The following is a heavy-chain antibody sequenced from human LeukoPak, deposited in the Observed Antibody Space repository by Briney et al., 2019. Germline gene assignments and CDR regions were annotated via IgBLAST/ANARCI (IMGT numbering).Heavy chain of an antibody. J-gene: IGHJ3*01. CDR1: GFTFTDYS. CDR2: TSGSADSK. D-gene: IGHD6-13*01. V-gene: IGHV3-23*01. Sequence: GGSLRLSCTASGFTFTDYSMSWVRQAPGKGLEWVSATSGSADSKYYADSAKGRFTISGDNSKSTLYLQIHSLRVEDTAVYYCAKDRGSSWYTVPDAFDVWGQGTMVTVSS. CDR3: AKDRGSSWYTVPDAFDV.